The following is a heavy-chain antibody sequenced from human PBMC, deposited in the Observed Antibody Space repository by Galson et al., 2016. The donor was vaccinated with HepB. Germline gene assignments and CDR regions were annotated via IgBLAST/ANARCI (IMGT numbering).Heavy chain of an antibody. D-gene: IGHD3-16*02. Sequence: SLRLSCAASGFTSSSYAMHWVRQAPGKGLEWVAVISFDGSNNFYADSVKGRFTISRDNSKNTLYLQMNSLRAEETRVYYCARDDDYVWGTYRYTRTVPQYYFDDWGQGTLVTVSS. CDR1: GFTSSSYA. J-gene: IGHJ4*02. V-gene: IGHV3-30-3*01. CDR2: ISFDGSNN. CDR3: ARDDDYVWGTYRYTRTVPQYYFDD.